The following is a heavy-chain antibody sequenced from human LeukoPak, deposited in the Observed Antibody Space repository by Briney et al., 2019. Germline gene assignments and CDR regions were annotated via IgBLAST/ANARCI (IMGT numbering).Heavy chain of an antibody. V-gene: IGHV3-7*01. CDR1: GFTFSNYW. CDR2: IKQGGTEK. D-gene: IGHD3/OR15-3a*01. Sequence: GGSLRLSCAASGFTFSNYWMSWVRQAPRKGLGWVGNIKQGGTEKYYVDSVQGRFTISRDNAKNTLYLQMNRLRAEDTAVYYCARDDSWGFANWGQGSLVTVSS. CDR3: ARDDSWGFAN. J-gene: IGHJ4*02.